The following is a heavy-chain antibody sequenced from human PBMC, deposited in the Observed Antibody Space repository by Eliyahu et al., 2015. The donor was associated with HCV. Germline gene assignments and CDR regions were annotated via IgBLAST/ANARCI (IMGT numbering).Heavy chain of an antibody. D-gene: IGHD4-23*01. CDR1: GFTFGSLG. CDR3: VKEVRFYSGFDY. Sequence: QVQLVESGGDVVQPGRSLRLSCEASGFTFGSLGMHWVRQAPGKGVGWVAVISPDGSTQHSADSVKGRFTVSRDNSKNTLFLQMNSLTPEDTAVYYCVKEVRFYSGFDYWGQGVLVTVSS. J-gene: IGHJ4*02. V-gene: IGHV3-30*18. CDR2: ISPDGSTQ.